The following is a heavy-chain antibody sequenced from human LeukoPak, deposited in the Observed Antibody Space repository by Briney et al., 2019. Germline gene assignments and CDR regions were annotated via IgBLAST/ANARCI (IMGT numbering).Heavy chain of an antibody. D-gene: IGHD1-26*01. CDR1: GGSFSGYY. CDR3: ARGLGRFGSTHTRSRQNWFYP. Sequence: SETLSLTCAVYGGSFSGYYWSWIRQPPGKGLEWIGEINHSGSTNYNPSLKSRVTISVDTSKNQFSLKLSSVTAADTAVYYCARGLGRFGSTHTRSRQNWFYPWGQGTLVTVSS. V-gene: IGHV4-34*01. CDR2: INHSGST. J-gene: IGHJ5*02.